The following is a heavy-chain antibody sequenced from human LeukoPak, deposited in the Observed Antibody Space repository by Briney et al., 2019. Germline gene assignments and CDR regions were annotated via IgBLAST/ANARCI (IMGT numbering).Heavy chain of an antibody. CDR1: GGTFSSYA. V-gene: IGHV1-69*05. CDR3: ARYDGDEFDY. J-gene: IGHJ4*02. Sequence: SVRVSCKASGGTFSSYAISWVRQAPGQGLEWMGRIIPIFGTANYAQKFQGRVTITTDESTSTAYMELSSLRSEDTAVYYCARYDGDEFDYWGQGTLVTVSS. CDR2: IIPIFGTA. D-gene: IGHD4-17*01.